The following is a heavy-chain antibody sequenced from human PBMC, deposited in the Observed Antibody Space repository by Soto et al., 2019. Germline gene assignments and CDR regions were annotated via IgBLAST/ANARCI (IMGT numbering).Heavy chain of an antibody. CDR3: VKAAARGDY. J-gene: IGHJ4*02. CDR1: GFTFSRYS. CDR2: INTDGSST. D-gene: IGHD3-10*01. V-gene: IGHV3-74*03. Sequence: PGGSLRLSCAASGFTFSRYSMNWVRQAPGKGLVWVSRINTDGSSTTYADSVKGRFTISRDNAKNTLYLQMNSLRAEDTAVYYCVKAAARGDYWGQGTLVTVSS.